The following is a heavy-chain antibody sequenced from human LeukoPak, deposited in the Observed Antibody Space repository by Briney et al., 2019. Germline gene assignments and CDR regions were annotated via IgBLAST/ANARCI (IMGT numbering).Heavy chain of an antibody. D-gene: IGHD3-10*01. CDR1: GYSISSGYL. J-gene: IGHJ3*02. CDR2: IDGSGSS. CDR3: ARRRWEGFGGSFDI. V-gene: IGHV4-38-2*02. Sequence: PSETLSLTCTVSGYSISSGYLWGWIRQPPGKGLEWIGSIDGSGSSYYSPSLKSRVTISVDTSKNQFSLRLNSVTAADTAVYYCARRRWEGFGGSFDIWGQGTMVTVSS.